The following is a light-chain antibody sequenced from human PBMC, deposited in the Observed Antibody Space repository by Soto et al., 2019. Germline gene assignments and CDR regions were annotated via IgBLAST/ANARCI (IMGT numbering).Light chain of an antibody. CDR3: LQHNSYPFT. CDR1: QDIRIY. Sequence: DIQMTQSPSSLSASVGDRVTITCRASQDIRIYLGWYQQRPGKAPKRLIYAASSLQSGVPSRFSGSGSGAEFTLTISRLQPEDFASYYCLQHNSYPFTFGPGTKVDIK. CDR2: AAS. J-gene: IGKJ3*01. V-gene: IGKV1-17*01.